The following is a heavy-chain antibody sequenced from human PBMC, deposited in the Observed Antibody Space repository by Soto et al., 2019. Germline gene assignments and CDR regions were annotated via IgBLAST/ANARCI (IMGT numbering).Heavy chain of an antibody. CDR3: VRVADETALVPAPWLV. Sequence: QVHLQESGPGLVNPSGTLTLTCAVSGGSISSSHWWGWVRQAPGKGLEWIGEIYHSGSTNYNPSLKSRITMSVDKSQNQFSVNLRSVTAAATAVYYCVRVADETALVPAPWLVWGRGTMVTVSS. CDR2: IYHSGST. V-gene: IGHV4-4*02. J-gene: IGHJ6*02. CDR1: GGSISSSHW. D-gene: IGHD2-21*02.